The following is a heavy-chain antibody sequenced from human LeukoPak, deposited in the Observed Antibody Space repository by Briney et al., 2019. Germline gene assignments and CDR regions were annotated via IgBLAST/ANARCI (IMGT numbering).Heavy chain of an antibody. Sequence: SETLSLTCGVSGASVSSGTYYWGWIRQPPGKGLEWIGNVYYSGRTYYNPSLKSRVTISVDTSKNQFSLNLSSVTAADPAVYYCARHYSPPGALYWYFDLWGRGTLVTVSS. V-gene: IGHV4-39*01. CDR1: GASVSSGTYY. D-gene: IGHD6-13*01. CDR2: VYYSGRT. CDR3: ARHYSPPGALYWYFDL. J-gene: IGHJ2*01.